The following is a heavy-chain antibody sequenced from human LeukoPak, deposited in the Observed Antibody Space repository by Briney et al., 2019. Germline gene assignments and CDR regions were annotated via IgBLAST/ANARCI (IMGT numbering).Heavy chain of an antibody. V-gene: IGHV4-61*02. Sequence: SQTLSLTCTVSGGSISSGSYYWIWIRQPAGKGLEWIGRIYTSGGTNYNPSLKSRVTISVDTSKNQFSLKLSSVTAADTAVYYCARDGSSSWTDYGMDVWGQGTTVTVSS. J-gene: IGHJ6*02. CDR3: ARDGSSSWTDYGMDV. CDR2: IYTSGGT. D-gene: IGHD6-13*01. CDR1: GGSISSGSYY.